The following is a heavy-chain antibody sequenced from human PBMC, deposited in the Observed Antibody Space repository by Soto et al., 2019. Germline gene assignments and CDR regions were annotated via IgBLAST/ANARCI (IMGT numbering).Heavy chain of an antibody. D-gene: IGHD3-22*01. CDR3: ARDSRYYDSSDYFDY. CDR2: ISSSGSTM. V-gene: IGHV3-48*03. Sequence: EVQLVESGGGLVQPGGSLRLSCAASGFTFSSYEMNWVRQAPGKGLEWVSYISSSGSTMYYADSVKGRLTISWDNAKNSLYLQMHSLIAEDTAVYYCARDSRYYDSSDYFDYWGQGTLVTVSS. J-gene: IGHJ4*02. CDR1: GFTFSSYE.